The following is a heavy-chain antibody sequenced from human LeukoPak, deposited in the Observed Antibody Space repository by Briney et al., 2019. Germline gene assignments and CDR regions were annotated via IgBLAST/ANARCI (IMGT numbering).Heavy chain of an antibody. J-gene: IGHJ4*02. Sequence: ASVKVSCKASGYTFTNYAMNWVRQAPGQGLEWMGWIHPSTGNPTYAQGFTGRFVFSLDTSVSTAYLQISSLKAGDTAVYYCARDRAYYDILTGSYVGYFDYWGQGTLVTVSS. V-gene: IGHV7-4-1*02. CDR3: ARDRAYYDILTGSYVGYFDY. D-gene: IGHD3-9*01. CDR1: GYTFTNYA. CDR2: IHPSTGNP.